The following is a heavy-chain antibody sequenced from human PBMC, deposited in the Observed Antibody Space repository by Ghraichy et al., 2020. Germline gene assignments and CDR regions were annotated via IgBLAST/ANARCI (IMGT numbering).Heavy chain of an antibody. V-gene: IGHV3-23*01. CDR3: ARRPNWGSTDYFDY. CDR2: IGDTGVST. Sequence: GGSLRLSCAASGFTFSIYAMTWVRQAPGKGLEWVSAIGDTGVSTYYADSAKGRFTISRDNSKNTLYLQMNSLRAEDTAVYYCARRPNWGSTDYFDYWGQGTLVTVSS. CDR1: GFTFSIYA. D-gene: IGHD7-27*01. J-gene: IGHJ4*02.